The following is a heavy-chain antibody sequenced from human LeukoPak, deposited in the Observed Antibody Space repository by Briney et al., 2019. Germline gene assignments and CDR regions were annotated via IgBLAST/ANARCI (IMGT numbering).Heavy chain of an antibody. J-gene: IGHJ4*02. V-gene: IGHV5-51*01. CDR1: GYIFTSYW. D-gene: IGHD3-22*01. CDR2: IYRGDSDT. Sequence: GASPQISCKGSGYIFTSYWIGWVRQLPGKGLEWMGIIYRGDSDTRYTPSFQGQVTISADKSISTAYLQWSSLKASDTAMYYCARGPHSGYRVDYWGREPWSLSPQ. CDR3: ARGPHSGYRVDY.